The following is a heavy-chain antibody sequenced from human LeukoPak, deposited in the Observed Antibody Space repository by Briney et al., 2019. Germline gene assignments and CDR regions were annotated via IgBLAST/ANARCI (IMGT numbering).Heavy chain of an antibody. CDR3: AKADPYYDFWSAYSPHD. Sequence: GGSLRLSCAASGFTFSTYAMSWVRQAPGKGLEWEWVSVISSSGGSTHYADSVKGRFTISRDNSRNTLYLQMNSLRAADTAIYYCAKADPYYDFWSAYSPHDWGQGTLVTVSS. CDR2: ISSSGGST. V-gene: IGHV3-23*01. J-gene: IGHJ4*02. D-gene: IGHD3-3*01. CDR1: GFTFSTYA.